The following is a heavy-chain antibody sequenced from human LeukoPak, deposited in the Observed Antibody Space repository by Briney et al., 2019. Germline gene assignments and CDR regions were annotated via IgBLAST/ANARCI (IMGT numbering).Heavy chain of an antibody. J-gene: IGHJ6*02. Sequence: PGGSLRLSCAASGFTFSDSWMSWVRQAPGKGLEWVANMNQDGSAKGYVDSVKGRFTISRDNARNSLNLQMSSLKPEDTAVYYCATYTHWVAGDVWGQGTTVTVSS. CDR2: MNQDGSAK. V-gene: IGHV3-7*01. CDR3: ATYTHWVAGDV. D-gene: IGHD3-16*01. CDR1: GFTFSDSW.